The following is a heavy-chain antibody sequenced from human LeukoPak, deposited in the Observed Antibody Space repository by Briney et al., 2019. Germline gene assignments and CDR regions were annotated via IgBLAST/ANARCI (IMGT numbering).Heavy chain of an antibody. J-gene: IGHJ5*02. Sequence: ASVNVSCKASGYSFTSDDINWVRQATGQGLEWMGWMNPNSGNTGYAQKFQGRVTMTRNTSISTAYMELSSLGSEDTAVYYCARFFSHGYWFDPWGQGTLVTVSS. CDR3: ARFFSHGYWFDP. CDR2: MNPNSGNT. CDR1: GYSFTSDD. V-gene: IGHV1-8*01.